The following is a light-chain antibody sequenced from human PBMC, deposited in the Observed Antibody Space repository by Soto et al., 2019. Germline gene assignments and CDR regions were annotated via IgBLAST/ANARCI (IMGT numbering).Light chain of an antibody. CDR1: SSNIGAGYD. Sequence: VLTQPPSVSGAPGQRVSISCTGTSSNIGAGYDVHWYQHLPGTAPKLLIFGDINRPSGVPDRFSGSKSGTSASLAITGLQAEDEADYYCQSYDSSLSISVFGGGTKLTVL. CDR3: QSYDSSLSISV. CDR2: GDI. V-gene: IGLV1-40*01. J-gene: IGLJ2*01.